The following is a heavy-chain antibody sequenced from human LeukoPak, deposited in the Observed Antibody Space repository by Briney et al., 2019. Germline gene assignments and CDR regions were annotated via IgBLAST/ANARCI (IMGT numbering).Heavy chain of an antibody. CDR1: GFTFSSYS. J-gene: IGHJ3*02. V-gene: IGHV3-48*01. CDR2: ISSSSSTI. CDR3: AKSLFTSATGTGRAFHI. D-gene: IGHD1-1*01. Sequence: GGSLRLSCAASGFTFSSYSMNWVRQAPGKGLEWVSYISSSSSTIYYADSVKGRFTISRDNAKNSLYLQMNSLRAEDTAEYYCAKSLFTSATGTGRAFHIWGQGTMVTVSS.